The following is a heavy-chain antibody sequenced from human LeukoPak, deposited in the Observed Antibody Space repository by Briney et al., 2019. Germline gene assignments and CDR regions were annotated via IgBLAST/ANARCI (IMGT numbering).Heavy chain of an antibody. D-gene: IGHD2-2*01. J-gene: IGHJ3*02. CDR3: ARDMRGDGFDI. CDR2: IRQDGSEK. CDR1: GFTFSSYG. V-gene: IGHV3-7*04. Sequence: PGGSLRLSCAASGFTFSSYGMSWARQAPGKGLEWVANIRQDGSEKYYVDSVEGRFTISRDNAKKSLFLQMSSLRAEDTAVYYCARDMRGDGFDIWGQGTMVTVSS.